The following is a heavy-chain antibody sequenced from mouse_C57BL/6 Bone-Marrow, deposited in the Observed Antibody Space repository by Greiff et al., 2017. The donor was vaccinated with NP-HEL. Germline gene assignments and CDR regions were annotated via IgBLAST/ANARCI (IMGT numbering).Heavy chain of an antibody. CDR2: IYPGSGST. D-gene: IGHD1-1*01. J-gene: IGHJ1*03. CDR1: GYTFTSYW. CDR3: ARWEYYGSSYLYFDV. V-gene: IGHV1-55*01. Sequence: QVQLQQPGAELVKPGASVKMSCKASGYTFTSYWITWVKQRPGQGLEWIGDIYPGSGSTNYNEKFKSKATLTVDTSSSTAYMQLSSLTSEDSAVYYCARWEYYGSSYLYFDVWGTGTTVTVSS.